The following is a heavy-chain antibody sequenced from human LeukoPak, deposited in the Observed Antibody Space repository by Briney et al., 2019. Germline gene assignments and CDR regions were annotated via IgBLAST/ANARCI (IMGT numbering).Heavy chain of an antibody. D-gene: IGHD5-24*01. CDR2: ISYDGSNK. CDR1: GFTFSSYA. J-gene: IGHJ4*02. V-gene: IGHV3-30-3*01. CDR3: ARGGGGGYNRFDY. Sequence: PGGPLRLSCAASGFTFSSYAMHWVRQAPGKGLEWVAVISYDGSNKYYADSVKGRFTISRDNSKNTLYLQMNSLRAEDTAVYYCARGGGGGYNRFDYWGQGTLVTVSS.